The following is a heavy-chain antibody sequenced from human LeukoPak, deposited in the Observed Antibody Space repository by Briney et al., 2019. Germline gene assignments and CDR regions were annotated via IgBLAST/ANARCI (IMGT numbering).Heavy chain of an antibody. V-gene: IGHV4-34*01. D-gene: IGHD3-10*01. CDR2: INHSGST. CDR3: AWVRDFGFDY. Sequence: SETLSLTCAVYGGSFSGYYWSWIRQPPGKGLEWIGEINHSGSTNYNPSLKSRVTTSVDTSKNQFSLKLSSVTAADTAVYYCAWVRDFGFDYWGQGTLVTVSS. J-gene: IGHJ4*02. CDR1: GGSFSGYY.